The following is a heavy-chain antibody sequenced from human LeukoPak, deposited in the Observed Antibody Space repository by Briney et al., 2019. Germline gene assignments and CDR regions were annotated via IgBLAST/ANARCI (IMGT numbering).Heavy chain of an antibody. J-gene: IGHJ4*02. Sequence: GGSLRLSCAASGFTVSSKYMHCVRQAPGKGMEWVPTIYTGGGTYYAASVRDRFSISRDNSKNSLYLQMNSLRAEDTAVYYCARGFQDENGYKNYFDSWGQGTLVTVSS. D-gene: IGHD5-24*01. V-gene: IGHV3-66*01. CDR1: GFTVSSKY. CDR2: IYTGGGT. CDR3: ARGFQDENGYKNYFDS.